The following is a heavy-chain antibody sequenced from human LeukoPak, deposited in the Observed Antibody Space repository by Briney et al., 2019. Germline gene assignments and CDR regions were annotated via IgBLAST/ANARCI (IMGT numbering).Heavy chain of an antibody. J-gene: IGHJ4*02. CDR2: ISGSGTNT. V-gene: IGHV3-23*01. Sequence: GGSLRLSCAASGFTFSTYVMSWVRRAPGKGLEWVSAISGSGTNTYHADSMKGRFSISRDNSKNTLYLQMNSLRAEDTAVYYCAKESHYYDSSGYRYYFDYWGQGTLVTVSS. D-gene: IGHD3-22*01. CDR1: GFTFSTYV. CDR3: AKESHYYDSSGYRYYFDY.